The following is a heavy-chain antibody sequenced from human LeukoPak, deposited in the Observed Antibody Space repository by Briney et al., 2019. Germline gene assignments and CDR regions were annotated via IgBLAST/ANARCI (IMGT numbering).Heavy chain of an antibody. Sequence: GGSLRLSCAASGFTFSSYEMNWVRQAPGKGLEWVSYISSSGSTIYYADSVKGRFTISRDNAKNSLYLQMNSLRAEDTAVYYCARDLAAAADRAFDIWGQGKMVTVSS. V-gene: IGHV3-48*03. J-gene: IGHJ3*02. CDR1: GFTFSSYE. CDR3: ARDLAAAADRAFDI. D-gene: IGHD6-13*01. CDR2: ISSSGSTI.